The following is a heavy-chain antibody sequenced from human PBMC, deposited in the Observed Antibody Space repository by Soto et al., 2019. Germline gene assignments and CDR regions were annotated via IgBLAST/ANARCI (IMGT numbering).Heavy chain of an antibody. Sequence: QITLKESGPTLVKPTQTLTLTCTFSGFSLSSTRMAVGWIRQPPGKALEWLALIYWDDDKRYNPFLKSRLTITKNTSKNQVVLTMSIMDPVDTARYYCAHIVVAGIGYYFDYWGQGTLVTVSS. CDR3: AHIVVAGIGYYFDY. CDR2: IYWDDDK. CDR1: GFSLSSTRMA. V-gene: IGHV2-5*02. J-gene: IGHJ4*02. D-gene: IGHD6-19*01.